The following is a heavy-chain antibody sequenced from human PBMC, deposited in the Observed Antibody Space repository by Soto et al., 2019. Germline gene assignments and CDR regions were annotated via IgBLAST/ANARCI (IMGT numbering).Heavy chain of an antibody. V-gene: IGHV3-15*07. D-gene: IGHD3-22*01. J-gene: IGHJ3*01. CDR2: IKSEGSGGTT. CDR3: TSSWKYYPDNSV. CDR1: GFTFSLAW. Sequence: EEQLVESGGGLVKPGGSLRLSCAGSGFTFSLAWMNWVRQAPGKGLEWVGRIKSEGSGGTTDYAAPVKGRFTISRDDSTNTLYLQMNNLKTEDTAVYYCTSSWKYYPDNSVLGQGTMVTVSS.